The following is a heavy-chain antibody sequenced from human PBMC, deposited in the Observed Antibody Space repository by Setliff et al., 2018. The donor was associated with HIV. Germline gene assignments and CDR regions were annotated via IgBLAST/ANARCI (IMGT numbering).Heavy chain of an antibody. CDR3: TTFLGVVY. V-gene: IGHV3-15*01. Sequence: PGGSLRLSCAASGFIFGNAWMSWVRQAPGKGLEWVGRIKSKTDGRTTDYTAPVKGRFTISRDDSKNTLYLHMDSLKTEDTAVYYCTTFLGVVYWGQGILVTVSS. J-gene: IGHJ4*02. CDR2: IKSKTDGRTT. CDR1: GFIFGNAW.